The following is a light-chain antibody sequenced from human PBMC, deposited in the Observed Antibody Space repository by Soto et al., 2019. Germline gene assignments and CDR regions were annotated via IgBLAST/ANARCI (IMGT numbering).Light chain of an antibody. Sequence: GDRGTITCRASHDISTFLAWYQQRPGKAPKLLIYEASTLQSGVRSRFSGSGSGTEFTLTISSLQPEDSAPYYCQQLISYPLNFGGGTTVDIK. CDR3: QQLISYPLN. J-gene: IGKJ4*01. CDR2: EAS. V-gene: IGKV1-9*01. CDR1: HDISTF.